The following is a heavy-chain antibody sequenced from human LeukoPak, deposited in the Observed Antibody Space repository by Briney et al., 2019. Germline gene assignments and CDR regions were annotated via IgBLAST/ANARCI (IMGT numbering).Heavy chain of an antibody. J-gene: IGHJ4*02. Sequence: GGSLRLSCAASGFTVSSNYMSWVRQGPGKGLEWVSVIYTGGSTYYADCVEGKFTIYRDNSKNTVYLQMNSLRAGDTAVYYCERATWVGGLDYWGQGTLVTVSS. D-gene: IGHD1-26*01. CDR1: GFTVSSNY. CDR3: ERATWVGGLDY. V-gene: IGHV3-66*01. CDR2: IYTGGST.